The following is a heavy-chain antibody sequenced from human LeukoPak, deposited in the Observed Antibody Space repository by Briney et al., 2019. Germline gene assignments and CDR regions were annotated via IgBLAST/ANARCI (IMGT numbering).Heavy chain of an antibody. D-gene: IGHD3-3*01. V-gene: IGHV3-21*01. CDR3: ARIRRFLEPGDY. CDR1: GFTFSSYS. J-gene: IGHJ4*02. Sequence: GGSLRLSCAASGFTFSSYSMNWVRQAPGKGLEWVSSISSSSSYIYYADSVKGRFTISRDNAKNSLYLQMNSLRAEDTAVYYCARIRRFLEPGDYWGQGTLVTVSS. CDR2: ISSSSSYI.